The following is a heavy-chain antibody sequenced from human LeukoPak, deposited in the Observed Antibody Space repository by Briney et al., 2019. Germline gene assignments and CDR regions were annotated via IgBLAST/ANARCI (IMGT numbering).Heavy chain of an antibody. J-gene: IGHJ5*02. CDR1: GYTRSEFS. CDR2: SDPEDGEI. Sequence: ASVKVSCKVSGYTRSEFSIHWVRQAPGKGLEWMGGSDPEDGEIIYAQNFQGRVTMTEDTSTDIAYMELISLKSEDTAVYYCVFLWVGELFTWFDPWGQGSLVTVSS. D-gene: IGHD3-10*01. CDR3: VFLWVGELFTWFDP. V-gene: IGHV1-24*01.